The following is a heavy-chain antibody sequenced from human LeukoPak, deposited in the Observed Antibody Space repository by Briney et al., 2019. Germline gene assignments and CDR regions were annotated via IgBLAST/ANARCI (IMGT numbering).Heavy chain of an antibody. D-gene: IGHD2-2*02. Sequence: PSETLSLTCAVYGGSFSGYYWSWIRQPPGRGLEWIGEIHHGGSTNYNPSLKSRVTISPDTSKNQFSLHLSSVTAADTAVYYCARTVVVPVAIRDYYGMDVWGQGSTVTVSS. CDR2: IHHGGST. J-gene: IGHJ6*02. CDR3: ARTVVVPVAIRDYYGMDV. V-gene: IGHV4-34*01. CDR1: GGSFSGYY.